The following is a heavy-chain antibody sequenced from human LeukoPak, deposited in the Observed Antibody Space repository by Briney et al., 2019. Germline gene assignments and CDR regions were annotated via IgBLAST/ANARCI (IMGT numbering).Heavy chain of an antibody. V-gene: IGHV4-59*01. Sequence: SETLSLTCNVSGGSIRGYYWSWTRQPPGKVLEWIGYIYSSGSTNYNPSLKSRVTMSVDTSKNQFSLKVSSVTAADTAVYYCARVFDSGSQAYFYYMDVWGKGTTVTISS. J-gene: IGHJ6*03. CDR3: ARVFDSGSQAYFYYMDV. CDR2: IYSSGST. D-gene: IGHD3-10*01. CDR1: GGSIRGYY.